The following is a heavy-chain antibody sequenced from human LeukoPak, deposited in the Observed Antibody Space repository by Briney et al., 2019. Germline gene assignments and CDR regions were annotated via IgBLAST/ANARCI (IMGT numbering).Heavy chain of an antibody. J-gene: IGHJ4*02. CDR2: ISSSNI. CDR3: AREGGFDY. D-gene: IGHD3-16*01. V-gene: IGHV3-48*01. CDR1: GFTFDTYA. Sequence: GGSLRLSCAASGFTFDTYAMSWVRQAPGKGLEWVSYISSSNIYYADSVKGRFTISRDNAKNSLYLQMNSLRAEDTAVYYCAREGGFDYWGQGTLVTVSS.